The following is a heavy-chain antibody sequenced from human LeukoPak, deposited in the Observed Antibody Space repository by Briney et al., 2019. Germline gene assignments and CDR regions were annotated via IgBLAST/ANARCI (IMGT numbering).Heavy chain of an antibody. CDR1: GYTFTSYY. Sequence: ASVKVSCKASGYTFTSYYMHWVRQAPRQGLEWMGIINPSGGSTSYAQKFQGRVTMTRDTSTSTVYMELSSLRSEDTAVYYCAIRSSGYDLDYWGQGTLVTVSS. J-gene: IGHJ4*02. CDR2: INPSGGST. D-gene: IGHD5-12*01. CDR3: AIRSSGYDLDY. V-gene: IGHV1-46*01.